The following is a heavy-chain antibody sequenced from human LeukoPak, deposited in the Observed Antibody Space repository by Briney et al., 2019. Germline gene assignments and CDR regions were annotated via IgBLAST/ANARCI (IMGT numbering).Heavy chain of an antibody. V-gene: IGHV4-39*07. CDR2: IYYSGST. CDR3: ARDSQKLGYCSSTSCYRQAGFDP. J-gene: IGHJ5*02. D-gene: IGHD2-2*01. Sequence: SETLSLTCTVSGGSIRSSSYYWGWIRQPPGTGLEWIGSIYYSGSTYYNPSLKSRVTISVDTSKNQFSLKLSSVTAADTAVYYCARDSQKLGYCSSTSCYRQAGFDPWGQGTLVTVSS. CDR1: GGSIRSSSYY.